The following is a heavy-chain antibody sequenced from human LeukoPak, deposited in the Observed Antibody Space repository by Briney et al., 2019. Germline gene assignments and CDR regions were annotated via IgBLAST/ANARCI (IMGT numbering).Heavy chain of an antibody. Sequence: GGSLRLPCAASGFTFSSYAMNWVRQAPGKGLEWVSGISGSGGSTYYEASVKGRFTISRDNSKTTLYLQMNSLRAEDTAVYYCAKDRGVAAAGHYFDYWGQGTLVTVSS. CDR1: GFTFSSYA. CDR3: AKDRGVAAAGHYFDY. CDR2: ISGSGGST. J-gene: IGHJ4*02. V-gene: IGHV3-23*01. D-gene: IGHD6-13*01.